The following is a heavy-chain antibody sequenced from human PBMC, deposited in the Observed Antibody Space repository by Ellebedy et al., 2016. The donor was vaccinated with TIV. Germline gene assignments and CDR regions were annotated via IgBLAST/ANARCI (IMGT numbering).Heavy chain of an antibody. Sequence: GGSLRLSCAASGFTVSYTYMSWVRQAPGKGLEWVSVIHTGGDTYYADSVKGRSTISRDSSKNTLYLQMNSLRAEDTAVYYCARRITGTYGDDALDIWGQGTMVTVSS. CDR2: IHTGGDT. CDR3: ARRITGTYGDDALDI. V-gene: IGHV3-53*01. D-gene: IGHD1-20*01. J-gene: IGHJ3*02. CDR1: GFTVSYTY.